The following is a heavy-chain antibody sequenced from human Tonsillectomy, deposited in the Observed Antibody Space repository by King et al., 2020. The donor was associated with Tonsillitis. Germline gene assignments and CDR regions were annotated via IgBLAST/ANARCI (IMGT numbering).Heavy chain of an antibody. J-gene: IGHJ4*02. CDR2: ISNIDEIT. CDR1: GFTFSNYA. V-gene: IGHV3-23*04. CDR3: AKRFSSNSGAFDY. D-gene: IGHD2-21*01. Sequence: VQLVESGGGLLQPGESLRLSCAASGFTFSNYAMSWVRQAPGKGLELVSGISNIDEITYYTDSVKGRFTISRDNSKSTLYLLMTSRRAEDTAIYYCAKRFSSNSGAFDYWGQGTLVSVSS.